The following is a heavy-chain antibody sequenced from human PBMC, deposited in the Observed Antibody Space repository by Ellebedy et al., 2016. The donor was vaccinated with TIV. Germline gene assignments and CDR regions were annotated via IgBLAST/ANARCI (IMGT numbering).Heavy chain of an antibody. V-gene: IGHV3-74*01. CDR2: INSDGSST. Sequence: PGGSLRLSCAASNFTFSVYWMHWVRQVPGKGLVWVSRINSDGSSTSYSDSVKGRFTISRDNAKNTLYLQMNSLRAEDTAVYYCARDGQGEITIFGVVINTEAHNWFDPWGRGTLVTVSS. J-gene: IGHJ5*02. D-gene: IGHD3-3*01. CDR1: NFTFSVYW. CDR3: ARDGQGEITIFGVVINTEAHNWFDP.